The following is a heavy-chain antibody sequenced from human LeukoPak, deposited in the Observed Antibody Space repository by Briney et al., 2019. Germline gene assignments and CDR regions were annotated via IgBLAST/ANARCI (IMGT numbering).Heavy chain of an antibody. J-gene: IGHJ2*01. V-gene: IGHV3-21*01. Sequence: PGGSLRLSCAASGFTFRSYSTNWVRQAPGKGLEWVSSISSTSSYKYYADSVKGRFTISRDHAKNSLDLQMNSLRDEDTAVYYCARDPSSMIWYCDLWGRGTLVTVSS. CDR1: GFTFRSYS. CDR3: ARDPSSMIWYCDL. D-gene: IGHD3-16*01. CDR2: ISSTSSYK.